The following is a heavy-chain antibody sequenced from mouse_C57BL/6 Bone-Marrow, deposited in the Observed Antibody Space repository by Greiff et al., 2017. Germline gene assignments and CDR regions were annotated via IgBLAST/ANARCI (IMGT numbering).Heavy chain of an antibody. Sequence: VQLKESGGGLVQPGGSMKLSCVASGFTFSNYWMTWVRQSPEKGLEWVAQIRLQSDNYAPHYAESVKGRFTISRDDSKSSVYLQMNNLSAEDTGSYYCTDDYFDDWGQGTTLTVSS. CDR3: TDDYFDD. CDR1: GFTFSNYW. J-gene: IGHJ2*01. CDR2: IRLQSDNYAP. V-gene: IGHV6-3*01.